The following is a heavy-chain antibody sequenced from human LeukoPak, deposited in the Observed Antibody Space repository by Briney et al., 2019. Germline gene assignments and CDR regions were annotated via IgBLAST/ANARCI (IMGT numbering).Heavy chain of an antibody. D-gene: IGHD6-13*01. CDR1: GGSISSYY. J-gene: IGHJ4*02. CDR3: ARDLTAAAGTFYFDY. CDR2: IYYSGST. Sequence: SETLSLTCTVSGGSISSYYWGWIRQPPGKGLEWIGSIYYSGSTYYNPSLKSRVTISVDTSKNQFSLKLSSVTAADTAVYYCARDLTAAAGTFYFDYWGQGTLVTVSS. V-gene: IGHV4-39*07.